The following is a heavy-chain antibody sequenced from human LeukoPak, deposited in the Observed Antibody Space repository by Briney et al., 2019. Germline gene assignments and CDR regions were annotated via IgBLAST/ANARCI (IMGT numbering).Heavy chain of an antibody. V-gene: IGHV3-30-3*01. CDR2: ISYDGSDK. CDR1: GFTFSTYA. Sequence: GGSLRLSCAASGFTFSTYAIHWVRQAPGKGLEWVAVISYDGSDKYYADSVQGRFTISRDDSKNTVYVQMNSLRPEDTAVYYCARCGRFGEFSWGQGTLVTVSS. J-gene: IGHJ4*02. D-gene: IGHD3-10*01. CDR3: ARCGRFGEFS.